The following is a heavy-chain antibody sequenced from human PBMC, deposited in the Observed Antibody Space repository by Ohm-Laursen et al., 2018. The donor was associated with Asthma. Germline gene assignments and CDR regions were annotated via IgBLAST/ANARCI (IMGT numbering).Heavy chain of an antibody. CDR1: GYTFTSYY. Sequence: ASVKVSCKASGYTFTSYYMHWVRQAPGQGLEWMGRINPNSGGTNYAQKFQGRVTMTRDASISTAYMELSRLRSDDTVVYYCARVYCGGDCYSDYWGQGTLVTVSS. CDR3: ARVYCGGDCYSDY. CDR2: INPNSGGT. V-gene: IGHV1-2*05. J-gene: IGHJ4*02. D-gene: IGHD2-21*01.